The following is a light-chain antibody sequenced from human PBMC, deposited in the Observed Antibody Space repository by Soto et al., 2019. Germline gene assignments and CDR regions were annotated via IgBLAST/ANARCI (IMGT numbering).Light chain of an antibody. Sequence: IVLTQSPGTLSLSPGERATLSCRASQSVSSSHLAWYQKKPGQAPRLLIYGASSRATGIPDRFSGSVSGTDFTLTISRLEPEDFALYYCQQYGDSPPWTFGQGTKVDIK. CDR3: QQYGDSPPWT. V-gene: IGKV3-20*01. J-gene: IGKJ1*01. CDR2: GAS. CDR1: QSVSSSH.